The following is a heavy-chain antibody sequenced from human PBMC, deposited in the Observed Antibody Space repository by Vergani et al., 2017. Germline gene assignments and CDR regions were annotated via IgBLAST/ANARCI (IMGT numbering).Heavy chain of an antibody. D-gene: IGHD4-23*01. V-gene: IGHV3-30*03. J-gene: IGHJ4*02. CDR1: GFSFTSYG. CDR2: ISFDGNKK. Sequence: QVRLVESGGGVVQPGRSLRLSCAASGFSFTSYGMHWVRQPPGKGLEWVATISFDGNKKDYTEAVRGRFTISRENAKNSLYLQMNSLRAGDTAIYYCARAVSTTVGDPPGYWGQGTLVTVSS. CDR3: ARAVSTTVGDPPGY.